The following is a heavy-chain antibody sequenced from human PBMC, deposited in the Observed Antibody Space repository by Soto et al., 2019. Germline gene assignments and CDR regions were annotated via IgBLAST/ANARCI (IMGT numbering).Heavy chain of an antibody. V-gene: IGHV3-21*01. CDR1: GFTFSSSS. CDR2: ISSTSAYI. CDR3: ARDQNPGIYGMDV. Sequence: EVQLVESGGGLVKPGGSLRLSCAASGFTFSSSSMNWVRQAPGKGLEWVSSISSTSAYIYYADSVRGRFTISRDNAKNSLYLQMNSLRAEDTAVYYCARDQNPGIYGMDVWGRGTTVTVSS. J-gene: IGHJ6*02.